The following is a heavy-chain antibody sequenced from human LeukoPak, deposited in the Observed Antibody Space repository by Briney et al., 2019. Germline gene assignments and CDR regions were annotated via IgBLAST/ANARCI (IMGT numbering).Heavy chain of an antibody. Sequence: GGSLRLSCAASGFTFSSYSMNWVRQAPGKGLEWVSSISSSSSYVYYADSVKGRFTISRDNAKNSLYLQMNSLRAEDTAVYYCARVRNWNYVREGDWFDPWGQGTLVTVSS. V-gene: IGHV3-21*01. CDR2: ISSSSSYV. CDR3: ARVRNWNYVREGDWFDP. CDR1: GFTFSSYS. J-gene: IGHJ5*02. D-gene: IGHD1-7*01.